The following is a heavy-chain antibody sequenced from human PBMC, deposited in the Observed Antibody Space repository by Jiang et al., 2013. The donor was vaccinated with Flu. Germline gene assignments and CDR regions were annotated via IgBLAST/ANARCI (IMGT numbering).Heavy chain of an antibody. CDR1: GYSISSGYY. V-gene: IGHV4-38-2*01. J-gene: IGHJ3*02. CDR3: ARHRGPFGDSSGYYYDAFDI. CDR2: IYHSGST. D-gene: IGHD3-22*01. Sequence: SGSGLVKPSETLSLTCAVSGYSISSGYYWGWIRQPPGKGLEWIGSIYHSGSTYYNPSLKSRVTISVDTSKNQFSLKLSSVTAADTAVYYCARHRGPFGDSSGYYYDAFDIWGQGTMVTVSS.